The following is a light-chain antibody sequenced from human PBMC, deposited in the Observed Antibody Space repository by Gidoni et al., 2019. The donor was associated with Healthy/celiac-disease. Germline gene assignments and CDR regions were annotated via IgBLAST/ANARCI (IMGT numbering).Light chain of an antibody. CDR3: QQRSNGPT. CDR2: DAS. Sequence: IVLTQSPATLSLSPGERATLSCRASQSVSSYLAWYQQKPGQAPRLLIYDASNRATGIPARFSGSGSGTDFTLTISSLEPEDFAVYYCQQRSNGPTFGQGTKLEIK. J-gene: IGKJ2*01. V-gene: IGKV3-11*01. CDR1: QSVSSY.